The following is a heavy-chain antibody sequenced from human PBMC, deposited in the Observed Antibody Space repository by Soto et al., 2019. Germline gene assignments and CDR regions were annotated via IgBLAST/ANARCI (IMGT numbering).Heavy chain of an antibody. Sequence: QVQLVESGGGVVQPGTSLRLSCAASGFTFSNYGMHWVRQAPGKGLEWVAAISYDGTNKYYADSVKGRFTISRDNSKSALYLQMHSLRADDTALYYCARRAGSDYDWRWFDPWGQGTLVTVSS. D-gene: IGHD5-12*01. CDR1: GFTFSNYG. V-gene: IGHV3-30*03. J-gene: IGHJ5*02. CDR2: ISYDGTNK. CDR3: ARRAGSDYDWRWFDP.